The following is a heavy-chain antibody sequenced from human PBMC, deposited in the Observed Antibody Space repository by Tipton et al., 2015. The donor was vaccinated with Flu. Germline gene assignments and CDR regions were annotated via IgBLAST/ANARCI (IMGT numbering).Heavy chain of an antibody. CDR2: IYYSGST. D-gene: IGHD1-26*01. Sequence: TLSLTCTVSGGSISSGGYYWSWIRQHPGKGLEWIGYIYYSGSTYYNPSLKSRVTISVDTSKNQFSLKLSSVTAADTAVYYCARGGRSGSYDSGLFDPWGQGTLVTVSS. CDR1: GGSISSGGYY. J-gene: IGHJ5*02. V-gene: IGHV4-31*03. CDR3: ARGGRSGSYDSGLFDP.